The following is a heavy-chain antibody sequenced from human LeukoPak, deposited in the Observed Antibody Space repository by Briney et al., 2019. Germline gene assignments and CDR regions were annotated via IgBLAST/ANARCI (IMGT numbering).Heavy chain of an antibody. V-gene: IGHV6-1*01. CDR3: ARSKGYFDL. Sequence: SQTLSLICAISGDSVSSNSXXXNXXXXXXXXXXXWLGRTYYRSKWYNEYASSVKSRITINPDTSQNQFSLQLNSVTPEDTAVYFCARSKGYFDLWGRGTLVTVSS. CDR2: TYYRSKWYN. J-gene: IGHJ2*01. D-gene: IGHD4-11*01. CDR1: GDSVSSNSXX.